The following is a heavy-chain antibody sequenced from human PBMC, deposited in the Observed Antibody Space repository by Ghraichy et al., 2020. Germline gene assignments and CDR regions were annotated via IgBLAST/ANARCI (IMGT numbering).Heavy chain of an antibody. D-gene: IGHD1-26*01. Sequence: SETLSLTCTVSGGSISSYYWSWIRQPPGKGLEWIGYIYYSGSTNYNPSLKSRVTISVDTSKNQFSLKLSSVTAADTAVYYCARRSLQEWDQRREWYFDLWGRGTLVTVSS. CDR1: GGSISSYY. V-gene: IGHV4-59*01. CDR2: IYYSGST. J-gene: IGHJ2*01. CDR3: ARRSLQEWDQRREWYFDL.